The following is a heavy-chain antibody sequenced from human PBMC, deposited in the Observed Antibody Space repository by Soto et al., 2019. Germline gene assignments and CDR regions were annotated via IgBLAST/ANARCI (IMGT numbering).Heavy chain of an antibody. CDR1: GFAFNTYS. CDR2: ITRSSSYI. D-gene: IGHD3-16*01. V-gene: IGHV3-21*06. Sequence: EVQLVESGGGPVKPGGSLRLSCAASGFAFNTYSMNWVRQAPGKGLEWVAFITRSSSYIYYADSVRGRFTLSRDNAKNSLYLQMNSLRAGDTAIYYCARDDGGPILGFWGQGTLVTVSS. J-gene: IGHJ4*02. CDR3: ARDDGGPILGF.